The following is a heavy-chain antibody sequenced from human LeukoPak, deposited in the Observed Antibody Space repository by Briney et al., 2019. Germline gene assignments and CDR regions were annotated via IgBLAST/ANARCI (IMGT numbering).Heavy chain of an antibody. CDR3: AAATAAAGASNGMDV. Sequence: GGSLRLSCAASGFTFSSYGMHWVRQAPGKGLEWVAFIRYDGSNKYYAYSVKGRFTISRDNAKNALYIQMNSLRIEDTAVYYCAAATAAAGASNGMDVWGQGTTVTVSS. V-gene: IGHV3-30*02. CDR1: GFTFSSYG. J-gene: IGHJ6*02. D-gene: IGHD6-13*01. CDR2: IRYDGSNK.